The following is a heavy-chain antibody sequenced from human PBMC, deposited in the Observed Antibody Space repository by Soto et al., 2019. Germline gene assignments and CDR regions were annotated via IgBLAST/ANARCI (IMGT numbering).Heavy chain of an antibody. CDR1: GGSISSGGYY. Sequence: SETLSLTCTVSGGSISSGGYYWSWIRQHPGKGLEWIGYIYYSGSTYYNQSLKSRVTISVDTSKNQFSLKLSSVTAADTAVYYCAREDGGSYYRFDPWGQGTLVTVSS. CDR2: IYYSGST. V-gene: IGHV4-31*03. D-gene: IGHD1-26*01. J-gene: IGHJ5*02. CDR3: AREDGGSYYRFDP.